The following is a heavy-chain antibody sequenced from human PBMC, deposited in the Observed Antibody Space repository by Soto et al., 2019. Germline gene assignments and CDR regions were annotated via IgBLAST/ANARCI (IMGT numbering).Heavy chain of an antibody. CDR1: GFSLNTIGVG. J-gene: IGHJ5*02. V-gene: IGHV2-5*01. CDR2: IYWNDDK. Sequence: QITLKESGPTLVKPTQPLTLTCTFSGFSLNTIGVGVGWIRQPPGKALEWLALIYWNDDKRYSPSLKSRLTIPKDTSKNQVVLTMTNMDPVDTATYYCAHRQRPDCSSTSCSNWFDPWGQGNLVTVSS. CDR3: AHRQRPDCSSTSCSNWFDP. D-gene: IGHD2-2*01.